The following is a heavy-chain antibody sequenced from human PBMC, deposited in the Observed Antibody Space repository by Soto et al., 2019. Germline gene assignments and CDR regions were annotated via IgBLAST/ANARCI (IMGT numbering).Heavy chain of an antibody. CDR3: ARGYCSGGSCYSLYYYGMDV. V-gene: IGHV4-30-2*01. CDR1: GGSISSGGYS. CDR2: IYHSGST. D-gene: IGHD2-15*01. Sequence: PSETLSLTCAVSGGSISSGGYSWSWIRQPPGKGLEWIGYIYHSGSTYYNPSLKSRVTISVDRSKNQFSLKLSSVTAADTAVYYCARGYCSGGSCYSLYYYGMDVWGQGTTVTVSS. J-gene: IGHJ6*02.